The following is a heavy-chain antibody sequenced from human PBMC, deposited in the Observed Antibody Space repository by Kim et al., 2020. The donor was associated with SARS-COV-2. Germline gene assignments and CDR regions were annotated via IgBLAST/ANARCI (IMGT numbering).Heavy chain of an antibody. V-gene: IGHV4-31*03. Sequence: SETLSLTCTVSGGSISSGGYYWSWIRQHPGKGLEWIGYIYYSGSTYYNPSLKSRVTISVDTSKNQFSLKLSSVTAADTAVYYCARVGQYCSGGSCYYDAFDIWGQGTMVTVSS. CDR1: GGSISSGGYY. J-gene: IGHJ3*02. CDR3: ARVGQYCSGGSCYYDAFDI. D-gene: IGHD2-15*01. CDR2: IYYSGST.